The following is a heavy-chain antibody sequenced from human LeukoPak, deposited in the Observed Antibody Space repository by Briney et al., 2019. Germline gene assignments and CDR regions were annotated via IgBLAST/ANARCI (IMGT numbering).Heavy chain of an antibody. CDR3: ARRPNYYGSATGYYFDY. CDR1: GYTFTSYA. D-gene: IGHD3-10*01. V-gene: IGHV7-4-1*02. Sequence: ASVKVSCKASGYTFTSYAMNWVQQAPGQGLEWMGWINTNTGNPTYAQGFTGRFVFSLDTSVSTAYLQISSLKAEDTAVYYCARRPNYYGSATGYYFDYWGQGTLVTVSS. CDR2: INTNTGNP. J-gene: IGHJ4*02.